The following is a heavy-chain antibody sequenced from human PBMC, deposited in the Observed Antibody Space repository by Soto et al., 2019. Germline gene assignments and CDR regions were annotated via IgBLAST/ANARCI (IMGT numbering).Heavy chain of an antibody. D-gene: IGHD6-6*01. CDR2: MNPNSGNT. V-gene: IGHV1-8*01. J-gene: IGHJ5*02. CDR1: GYRFTSYH. CDR3: ARGHISSTKNWLDP. Sequence: ASVKLSCKGSGYRFTSYHINWVRQATGQGLEWMGWMNPNSGNTGYAQTLQGRVTMTWDTSISTAYMELSSLRFEDTAMYYCARGHISSTKNWLDPWGQGTLVTVSS.